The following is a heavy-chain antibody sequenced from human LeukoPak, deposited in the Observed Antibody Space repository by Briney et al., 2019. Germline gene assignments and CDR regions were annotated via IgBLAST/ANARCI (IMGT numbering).Heavy chain of an antibody. D-gene: IGHD6-13*01. CDR2: ISSSSSTI. Sequence: GGSLRLSCAASGFTFRSYSMNWVRQAPGKGLEWVSYISSSSSTIYYADSVKGRFTISRDNAKNSLYLQMNSLRAEDTAVYYCARRTAALDYWGQGTLVTVSS. V-gene: IGHV3-48*01. J-gene: IGHJ4*02. CDR3: ARRTAALDY. CDR1: GFTFRSYS.